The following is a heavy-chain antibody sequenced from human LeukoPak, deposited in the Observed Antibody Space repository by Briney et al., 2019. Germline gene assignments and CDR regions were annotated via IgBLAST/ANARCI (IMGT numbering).Heavy chain of an antibody. CDR1: GFTFSSYG. J-gene: IGHJ6*02. Sequence: GGSLRLSCAASGFTFSSYGMHWVRQAPGKGLEWVAVIWYDGSNKYYADSVKGRFTISRDNSKDTLYLQMNSLRAEDTAVYYCARDGYYGSGSYLGLYYYYGMDVWGQGTTVTVSS. V-gene: IGHV3-33*01. D-gene: IGHD3-10*01. CDR2: IWYDGSNK. CDR3: ARDGYYGSGSYLGLYYYYGMDV.